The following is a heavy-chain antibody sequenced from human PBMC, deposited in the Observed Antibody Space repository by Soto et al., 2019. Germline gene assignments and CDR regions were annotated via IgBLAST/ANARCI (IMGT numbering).Heavy chain of an antibody. CDR1: GSTFSSYA. J-gene: IGHJ4*02. Sequence: QSGGSLRLSCEASGSTFSSYAMNWVRQAPGKGLEWISVISGSGGATYFADSVKGRFVISRDNSKNALYLQMNSLRAEDTAIYYCAKATLRVVHPLVFDYWGQGSLVTVSS. D-gene: IGHD3-3*01. CDR3: AKATLRVVHPLVFDY. V-gene: IGHV3-23*01. CDR2: ISGSGGAT.